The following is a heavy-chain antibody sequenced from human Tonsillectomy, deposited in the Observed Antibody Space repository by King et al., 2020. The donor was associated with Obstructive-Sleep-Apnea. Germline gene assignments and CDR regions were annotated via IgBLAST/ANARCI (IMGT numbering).Heavy chain of an antibody. CDR2: INHSGST. CDR1: GGSFSGYY. D-gene: IGHD6-13*01. V-gene: IGHV4-34*01. CDR3: ARVTAGGHDAFDI. J-gene: IGHJ3*02. Sequence: VQLQQWGAGLLKPSETLSLTSALYGGSFSGYYWTWIRQPPGKGLEWIGEINHSGSTNYNPSLKSRVTISVDTSKNQFSLKLTSVSAADTAVYYCARVTAGGHDAFDIWGQGTMVTVSS.